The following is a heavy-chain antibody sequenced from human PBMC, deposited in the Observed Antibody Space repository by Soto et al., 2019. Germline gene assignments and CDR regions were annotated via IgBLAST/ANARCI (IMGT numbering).Heavy chain of an antibody. D-gene: IGHD6-19*01. J-gene: IGHJ4*02. V-gene: IGHV1-3*01. Sequence: QVQLVQSGAEVKKPGASVKVSCKASGYTFTSYAMHWVRQAPGQRPEWMGWINAGNGNTKYSQKFQGRVTITRDTSASTAYMELSSLRSEDTAVYYCARWLVLGYFDYWGQGTLVTVSS. CDR3: ARWLVLGYFDY. CDR1: GYTFTSYA. CDR2: INAGNGNT.